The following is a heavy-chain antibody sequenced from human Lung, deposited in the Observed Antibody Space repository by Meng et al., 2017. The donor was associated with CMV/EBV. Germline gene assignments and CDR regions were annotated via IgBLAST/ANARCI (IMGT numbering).Heavy chain of an antibody. Sequence: ASGCTFSSYTISWLRPAPGQGLEWMGRIIPILGIANYAQKFQGRVTITADKSTSPAYMELGSLRSEDTAVYYCARGGSRGGTSNFDYWGQGTLVTVSS. D-gene: IGHD1-1*01. CDR1: GCTFSSYT. CDR3: ARGGSRGGTSNFDY. CDR2: IIPILGIA. V-gene: IGHV1-69*02. J-gene: IGHJ4*02.